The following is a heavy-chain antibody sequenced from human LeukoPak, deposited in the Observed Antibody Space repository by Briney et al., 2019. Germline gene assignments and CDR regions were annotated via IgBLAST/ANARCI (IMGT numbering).Heavy chain of an antibody. CDR2: IYPGDSDT. V-gene: IGHV5-51*01. Sequence: GESLKISCKGSGYSFTSYWIGWVRQMPGKGLEWMGIIYPGDSDTRYSPSFQGQVTISADKSISTAYLQWSSLEASDTAMYYCASLVPESSGWYNSLAFFDYWGQGTLVPVSS. CDR3: ASLVPESSGWYNSLAFFDY. CDR1: GYSFTSYW. J-gene: IGHJ4*02. D-gene: IGHD6-19*01.